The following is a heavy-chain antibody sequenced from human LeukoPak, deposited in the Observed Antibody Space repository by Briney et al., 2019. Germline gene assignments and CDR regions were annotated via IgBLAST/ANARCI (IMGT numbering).Heavy chain of an antibody. CDR3: ARDPGLHDYGDYSWFDP. J-gene: IGHJ5*02. Sequence: GGSLRLSCAASGFTFSDYYLSWIRQAPGKGLEWASYISSSGSTIYYADSVKGRFTISRDNAKNSLYLQMNSLRAEDTAVYYCARDPGLHDYGDYSWFDPWGQGTLVTVSS. CDR2: ISSSGSTI. D-gene: IGHD4-17*01. CDR1: GFTFSDYY. V-gene: IGHV3-11*01.